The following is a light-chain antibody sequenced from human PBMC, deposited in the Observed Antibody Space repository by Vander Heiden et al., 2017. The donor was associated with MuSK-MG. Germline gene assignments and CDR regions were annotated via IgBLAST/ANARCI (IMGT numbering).Light chain of an antibody. Sequence: DIPMTQSPSSLSASVGDRVTITCQASQSIGNSLNWYQHKTGKAPKLLIYDASNLEPGAPSRFSGGGSGTFFVFTISSLQPEDIATYYCQQYGSLPLTFGGGTKVXIK. CDR2: DAS. V-gene: IGKV1-33*01. CDR3: QQYGSLPLT. CDR1: QSIGNS. J-gene: IGKJ4*01.